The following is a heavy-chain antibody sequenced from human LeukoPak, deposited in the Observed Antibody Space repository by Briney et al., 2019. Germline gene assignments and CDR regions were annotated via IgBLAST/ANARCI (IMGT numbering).Heavy chain of an antibody. D-gene: IGHD3-3*01. CDR3: ASNGPYYDFWSGYYYYMDV. J-gene: IGHJ6*03. V-gene: IGHV3-23*01. CDR1: GFTFSSYA. CDR2: ISGSGGST. Sequence: PGGSLRLSCAASGFTFSSYAMSWVRQAPGKGLEWVSAISGSGGSTYYADSVKGRFTISRDNPKNTLYLQMNSLRAEDTAVYYCASNGPYYDFWSGYYYYMDVWGKGTTVTVSS.